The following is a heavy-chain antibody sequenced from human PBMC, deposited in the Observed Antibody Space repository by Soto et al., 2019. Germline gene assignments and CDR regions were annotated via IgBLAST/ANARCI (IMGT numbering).Heavy chain of an antibody. V-gene: IGHV4-61*01. Sequence: QVQLQESGPGLVKPSETLSLTCTGSGGSVSSGSYYWSWIRQPPGKGLEWIGYIYYSGSTNYSPSLKSRVTISLDTSKNQFSLKLSSVTAADTAVYYCARSTVTTIDYWGQGTLVTVSS. D-gene: IGHD4-17*01. CDR3: ARSTVTTIDY. J-gene: IGHJ4*02. CDR2: IYYSGST. CDR1: GGSVSSGSYY.